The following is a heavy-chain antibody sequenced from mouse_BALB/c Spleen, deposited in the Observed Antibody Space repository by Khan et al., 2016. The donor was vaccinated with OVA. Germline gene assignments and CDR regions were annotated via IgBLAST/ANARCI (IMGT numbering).Heavy chain of an antibody. CDR2: IWSGGST. J-gene: IGHJ3*01. CDR3: ARNYDYDEGLAY. CDR1: GFSLTSYG. Sequence: QMQLEESGPGLVQPSQSLSITCTVSGFSLTSYGVHWVRQSPGKGLEWLGVIWSGGSTDYNEAFISRLSISKDKSKSQVFFKMNSLQGNDTAIYYCARNYDYDEGLAYWGQGTLVTVSA. V-gene: IGHV2-2*02. D-gene: IGHD2-4*01.